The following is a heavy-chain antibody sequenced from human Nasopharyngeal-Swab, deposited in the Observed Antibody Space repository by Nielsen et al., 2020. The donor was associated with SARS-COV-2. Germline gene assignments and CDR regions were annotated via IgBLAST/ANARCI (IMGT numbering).Heavy chain of an antibody. J-gene: IGHJ4*02. V-gene: IGHV3-23*01. CDR2: ISGSGDTT. Sequence: GESLKISCAASGFTFSSYAMTWVRQAPGKGLEWVSIISGSGDTTYYADSVKGRFTISRDSSQNTLYLQMNSLRADDTAVYYCAKFREGRWGQGTLVTVSS. CDR3: AKFREGR. CDR1: GFTFSSYA.